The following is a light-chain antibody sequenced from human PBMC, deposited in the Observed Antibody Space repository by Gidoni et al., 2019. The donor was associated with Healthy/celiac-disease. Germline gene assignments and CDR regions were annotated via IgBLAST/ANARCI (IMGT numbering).Light chain of an antibody. CDR3: SSYAGIWV. J-gene: IGLJ3*02. Sequence: QSALTQPPSASGSPGQSVTISCTGTSSDAGGYNYVSWYQQHPGKAPKLMIYEVSKRPSGVPDRFSGSKSGNTASLTVSGLQAEDEADYYCSSYAGIWVFGGGTKLPVL. CDR1: SSDAGGYNY. CDR2: EVS. V-gene: IGLV2-8*01.